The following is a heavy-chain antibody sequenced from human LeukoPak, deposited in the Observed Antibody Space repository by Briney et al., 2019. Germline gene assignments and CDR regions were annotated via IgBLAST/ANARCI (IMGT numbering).Heavy chain of an antibody. J-gene: IGHJ3*02. CDR1: GGSISSYY. D-gene: IGHD3-22*01. CDR3: ARDYYDSSGQPSPFDSHAFDI. V-gene: IGHV4-59*01. CDR2: IYYSGST. Sequence: NPSETLSLTCTVSGGSISSYYWSWIRQPPGKGLEWIGYIYYSGSTNYNPSLKSRVTISVDTSKNQFSLKLSSVTAADTAVYYCARDYYDSSGQPSPFDSHAFDIWGQGTMVTVSS.